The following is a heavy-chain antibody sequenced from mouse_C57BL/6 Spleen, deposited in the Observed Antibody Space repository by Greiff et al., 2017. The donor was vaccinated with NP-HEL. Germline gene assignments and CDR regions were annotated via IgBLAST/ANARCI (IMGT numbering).Heavy chain of an antibody. Sequence: QVQLQQPGAELVKPGASVKLSCKASGYTFTSYWMQWVKQRPGQGLEWIGEIDPSDSYTNYNQKFKGKATLTVDTSSSTAYMQLSSRTAEDSAVYYCARRVTTGADVWGTGTTVTVSS. CDR2: IDPSDSYT. CDR3: ARRVTTGADV. J-gene: IGHJ1*03. D-gene: IGHD1-1*01. CDR1: GYTFTSYW. V-gene: IGHV1-50*01.